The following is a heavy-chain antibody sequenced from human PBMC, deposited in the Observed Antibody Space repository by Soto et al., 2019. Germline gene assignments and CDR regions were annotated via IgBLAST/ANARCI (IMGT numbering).Heavy chain of an antibody. Sequence: SGPTLVNPTETLTLTCTVSGFSLTTGKMGVSWIRQPPGKALEWLAHIFSDNERSYSTSLQGRLTISKDTSGSQVVLSMTNVDPVDTATYYCARMNVDSYQFYYAMDVWGQGTTVTVSS. CDR3: ARMNVDSYQFYYAMDV. D-gene: IGHD4-17*01. J-gene: IGHJ6*02. CDR2: IFSDNER. CDR1: GFSLTTGKMG. V-gene: IGHV2-26*01.